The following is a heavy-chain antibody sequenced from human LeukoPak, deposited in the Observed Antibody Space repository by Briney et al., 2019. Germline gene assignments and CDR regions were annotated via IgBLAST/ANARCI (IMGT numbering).Heavy chain of an antibody. V-gene: IGHV3-30*04. J-gene: IGHJ6*02. Sequence: GGPLRLSCAASGFTFSSYAMHWVRQAPGKGLEWVAVISYDGSNKYYADSVKGRFTISRDNSKNTLYLQMNSLRAGDTAVYYCASSHDYGDYGMDVWGQGTTVTVSS. D-gene: IGHD4-17*01. CDR1: GFTFSSYA. CDR3: ASSHDYGDYGMDV. CDR2: ISYDGSNK.